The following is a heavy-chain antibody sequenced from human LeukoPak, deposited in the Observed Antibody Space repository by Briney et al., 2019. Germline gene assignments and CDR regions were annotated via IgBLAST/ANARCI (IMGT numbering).Heavy chain of an antibody. D-gene: IGHD1-14*01. CDR1: GFTFSGHW. V-gene: IGHV3-7*01. J-gene: IGHJ4*02. Sequence: GGSLRLSCAASGFTFSGHWMSWIRQAPGKGLEWVANINQGGSDKYYVDSVKGRFTISRDNANNLLYLQMNSLRGEDTAVYYCTRDRSRAEDDWGQGTLVTVSS. CDR2: INQGGSDK. CDR3: TRDRSRAEDD.